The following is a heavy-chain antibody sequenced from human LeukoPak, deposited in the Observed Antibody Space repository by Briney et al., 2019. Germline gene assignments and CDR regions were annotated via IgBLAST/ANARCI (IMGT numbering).Heavy chain of an antibody. V-gene: IGHV3-23*01. J-gene: IGHJ4*02. CDR3: ARDLSYSSGWSDY. CDR1: GFTFSSYA. CDR2: ISGSGGDT. Sequence: GGSLRLSCAASGFTFSSYAMSSVRQPPGKGLEWVSAISGSGGDTFYADSVKGRFTISRENFKNTLSLQMNSLRAEDTALYYCARDLSYSSGWSDYWGQGTLVTVSS. D-gene: IGHD6-13*01.